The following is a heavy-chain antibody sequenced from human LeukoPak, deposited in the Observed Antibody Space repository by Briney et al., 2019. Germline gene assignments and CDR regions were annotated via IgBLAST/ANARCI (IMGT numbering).Heavy chain of an antibody. Sequence: AGESLKISCKGSGYSFTTYWIAWVRQLPGKGLEWMGIIYPGDSDTRYSPSFQGQVTISADKSISTAYLQWSGLKASDTAIYYCARRRDGTGTTYFPFEPWGQGTLVTVSS. V-gene: IGHV5-51*01. D-gene: IGHD2-8*02. CDR3: ARRRDGTGTTYFPFEP. CDR2: IYPGDSDT. CDR1: GYSFTTYW. J-gene: IGHJ5*02.